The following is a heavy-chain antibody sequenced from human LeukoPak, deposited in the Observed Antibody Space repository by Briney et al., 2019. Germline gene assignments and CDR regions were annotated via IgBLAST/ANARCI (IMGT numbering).Heavy chain of an antibody. D-gene: IGHD3-22*01. Sequence: SETLSLTCTVSGGSISSYYWSWIRQPPGKGLEWIGYIYYSGSTNYNPSLKIRVTISVDTSKNQFSLKLRSVTAADTAVYYCARSPGYYYDSSGYHAFDIWGQGTMVTVSS. CDR2: IYYSGST. J-gene: IGHJ3*02. V-gene: IGHV4-59*01. CDR3: ARSPGYYYDSSGYHAFDI. CDR1: GGSISSYY.